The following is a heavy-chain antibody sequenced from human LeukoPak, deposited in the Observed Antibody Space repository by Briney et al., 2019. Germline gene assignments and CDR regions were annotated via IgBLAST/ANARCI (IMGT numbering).Heavy chain of an antibody. J-gene: IGHJ6*03. CDR3: ASYSYDYGDDEGPADYYMDV. Sequence: SETLSLTCTVSGGSISSSSYYWGWIRQPPGKGLEWIGSIYHSGSTYYNPSLKSRVTISVDTSKNQFSLKLSSVTAADTAVYYCASYSYDYGDDEGPADYYMDVWGKGTTVTVSS. CDR1: GGSISSSSYY. CDR2: IYHSGST. V-gene: IGHV4-39*01. D-gene: IGHD4-17*01.